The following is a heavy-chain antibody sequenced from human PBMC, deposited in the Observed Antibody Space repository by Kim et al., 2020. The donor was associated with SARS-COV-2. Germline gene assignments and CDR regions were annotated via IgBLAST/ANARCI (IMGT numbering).Heavy chain of an antibody. D-gene: IGHD2-2*02. Sequence: SETLSLTCTVSGGSISSGGYYWSWIRQHPGKGLEWIGYIYYSGSTYYNPSLKSRVTISVDTSKNQFSLKLSSVTAADTAVYYCARSYCSSTSCYTRGYYFEYWGQGTLVTVSS. CDR2: IYYSGST. CDR3: ARSYCSSTSCYTRGYYFEY. J-gene: IGHJ4*02. V-gene: IGHV4-31*03. CDR1: GGSISSGGYY.